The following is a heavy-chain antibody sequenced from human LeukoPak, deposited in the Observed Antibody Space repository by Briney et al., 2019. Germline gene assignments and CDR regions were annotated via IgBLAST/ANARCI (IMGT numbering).Heavy chain of an antibody. CDR1: GYTFTSYG. D-gene: IGHD6-13*01. J-gene: IGHJ5*02. Sequence: ASVKVSCKASGYTFTSYGISWVRQAPGQGLECVGWTNPNSGGTNYAQKLQGRVTMTTDTSTSTAYMELRSLRSDDTAVYYCARVAGGYSSSWFLGFDPWGQGTLVTVSS. CDR3: ARVAGGYSSSWFLGFDP. V-gene: IGHV1-18*01. CDR2: TNPNSGGT.